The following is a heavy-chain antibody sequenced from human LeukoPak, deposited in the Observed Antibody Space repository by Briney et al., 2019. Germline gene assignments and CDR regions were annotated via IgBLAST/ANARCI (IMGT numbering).Heavy chain of an antibody. J-gene: IGHJ4*02. V-gene: IGHV3-23*01. Sequence: GGSLTLSCAASGCTFSSYAMSWVRQAPGKGLEWVSAISGSGGSTYYADPVKGRFTISRDNSKNTLYLQMNSLRAEDTAVYYCAKSPSRSYRHPFDYWGQGTLVTVSS. D-gene: IGHD3-10*01. CDR2: ISGSGGST. CDR3: AKSPSRSYRHPFDY. CDR1: GCTFSSYA.